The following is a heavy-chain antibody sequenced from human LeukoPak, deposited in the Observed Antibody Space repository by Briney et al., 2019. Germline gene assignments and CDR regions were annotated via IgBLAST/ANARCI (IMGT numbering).Heavy chain of an antibody. CDR3: ARAHSSGWYGTYDYDY. CDR2: IHYSGST. V-gene: IGHV4-59*01. D-gene: IGHD6-19*01. J-gene: IGHJ4*02. CDR1: GGSISSYY. Sequence: PSETLSLTCTVSGGSISSYYWNWIRQPPGKGLEGIGYIHYSGSTNYNPSLKSRVTISVDTSKNQFSLKLTSVTAADTAVYYCARAHSSGWYGTYDYDYWGQGSLVTVSS.